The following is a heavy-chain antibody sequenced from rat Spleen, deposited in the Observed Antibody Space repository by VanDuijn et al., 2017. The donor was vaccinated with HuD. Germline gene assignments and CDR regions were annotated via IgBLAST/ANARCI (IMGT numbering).Heavy chain of an antibody. V-gene: IGHV5S23*01. CDR1: GFTFSNYD. CDR3: ARGYVMDA. Sequence: EVQLVESGGDLVQPGRSLKLSCAASGFTFSNYDMAWVRQDSTKGLEWVASISPGGGNTYYRDSVKGRFTVSRDNAKSTLYLQMDSLRSEDTATYYCARGYVMDAWGQGASVTVSS. J-gene: IGHJ4*01. CDR2: ISPGGGNT.